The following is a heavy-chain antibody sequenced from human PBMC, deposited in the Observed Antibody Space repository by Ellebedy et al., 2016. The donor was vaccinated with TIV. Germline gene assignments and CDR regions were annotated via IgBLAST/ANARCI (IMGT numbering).Heavy chain of an antibody. Sequence: ASVKVSCKLSGDSFTRYYLHWLRQAPGQGLEWMGWINPDSGGTNLPQKFQGRVTMTRDTSVNTAYMELSRLQSDDTAVYYCARVLRATSGMDVWGQGTTVTVSS. V-gene: IGHV1-2*02. J-gene: IGHJ6*02. CDR1: GDSFTRYY. D-gene: IGHD4/OR15-4a*01. CDR3: ARVLRATSGMDV. CDR2: INPDSGGT.